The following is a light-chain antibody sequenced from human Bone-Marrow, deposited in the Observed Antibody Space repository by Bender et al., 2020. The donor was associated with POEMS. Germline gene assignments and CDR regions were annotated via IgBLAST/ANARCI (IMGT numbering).Light chain of an antibody. V-gene: IGLV3-21*02. Sequence: SYELTQPLSVSVALGQTARVTCGGNNIGSKNVHWYQQKPGQAPVLAVYDDSDRPSWIPERFSGSNSGNTATLTISRVEAEDEADYYCQVWETSTDRPVFGGGTKLTVL. CDR2: DDS. CDR1: NIGSKN. CDR3: QVWETSTDRPV. J-gene: IGLJ2*01.